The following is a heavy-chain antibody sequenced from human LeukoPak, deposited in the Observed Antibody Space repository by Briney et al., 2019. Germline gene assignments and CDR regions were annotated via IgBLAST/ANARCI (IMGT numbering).Heavy chain of an antibody. D-gene: IGHD3-3*01. CDR1: GGSISSSSYY. CDR2: IYFSGST. CDR3: ARVRRSLNWFDS. Sequence: SETLSLTCTVSGGSISSSSYYWGWIRQPPGKGLEWIGSIYFSGSTYYNPSLKSRVTISGDTSKNQFSLKLSSATDADTAVYYCARVRRSLNWFDSWGQGTLVTVSS. J-gene: IGHJ5*01. V-gene: IGHV4-39*01.